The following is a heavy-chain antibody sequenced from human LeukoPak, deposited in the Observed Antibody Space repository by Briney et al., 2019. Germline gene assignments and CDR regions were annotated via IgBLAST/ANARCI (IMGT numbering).Heavy chain of an antibody. CDR1: GGSISGFH. J-gene: IGHJ4*02. V-gene: IGHV4-59*08. CDR2: IHYSGST. Sequence: SETLSLTCTVSGGSISGFHWSWIRQPPGKGLEWIGYIHYSGSTDYNPSLKSRVTISVDTSKNQFSLKLSSVTAADTAVYYCARAPSDWLLYFDYWGQGTLVNVSS. CDR3: ARAPSDWLLYFDY. D-gene: IGHD3/OR15-3a*01.